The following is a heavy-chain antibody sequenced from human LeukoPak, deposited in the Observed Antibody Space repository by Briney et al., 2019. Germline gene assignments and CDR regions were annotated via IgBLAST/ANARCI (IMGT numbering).Heavy chain of an antibody. CDR3: ARHGLGHPGPFFDY. V-gene: IGHV1-69*05. D-gene: IGHD7-27*01. J-gene: IGHJ4*02. CDR2: IIPIFGTA. Sequence: SVKVSCKASGGTFSSYAISWVRQAPGQGLEWMGGIIPIFGTANYAQKFQGIVTITTDESTSTAYMELSSLRSEDTAVYYCARHGLGHPGPFFDYWGQGTLVTVSS. CDR1: GGTFSSYA.